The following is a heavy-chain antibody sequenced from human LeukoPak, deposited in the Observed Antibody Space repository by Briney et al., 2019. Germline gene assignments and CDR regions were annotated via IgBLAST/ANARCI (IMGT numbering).Heavy chain of an antibody. CDR1: GGPISSGNYY. D-gene: IGHD3-10*01. CDR2: VHSSGST. V-gene: IGHV4-61*02. CDR3: ARSKGDYGSGSLGY. Sequence: PSETLSLTCTVSGGPISSGNYYWNWIRQPAGKGLEWIGRVHSSGSTNHNPSLKSRDTKSQYTSKNQFSLIVSSATAADTAMYFCARSKGDYGSGSLGYWGQGTLVTVAS. J-gene: IGHJ4*02.